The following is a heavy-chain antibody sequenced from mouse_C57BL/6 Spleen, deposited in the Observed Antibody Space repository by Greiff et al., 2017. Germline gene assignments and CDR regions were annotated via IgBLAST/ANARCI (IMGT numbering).Heavy chain of an antibody. V-gene: IGHV1-39*01. CDR3: ARRGDYGWFAY. J-gene: IGHJ3*01. CDR2: INPNYGTT. D-gene: IGHD2-4*01. CDR1: GYSFTDYN. Sequence: EVKVVESGPELVKPGASVKISCKASGYSFTDYNMNWVQQSNGKSLEWIGVINPNYGTTSYNQKFKGKATLTVDQSSSTAYMQLNSLTSEDSAVYYCARRGDYGWFAYWGQGTLVTVSA.